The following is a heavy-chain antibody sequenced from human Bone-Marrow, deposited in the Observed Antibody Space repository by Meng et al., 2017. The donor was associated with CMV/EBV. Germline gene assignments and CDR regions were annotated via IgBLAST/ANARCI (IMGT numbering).Heavy chain of an antibody. CDR1: GYTFIGYY. CDR3: ARDHPDCSSTNCYT. D-gene: IGHD2-2*02. CDR2: INPNSGDT. V-gene: IGHV1-2*02. Sequence: SGYTFIGYYVHWVRQAPGQGLEWMGWINPNSGDTNYAQKFQGRVTMTRDTSISTAYMELSRLRSDDTAVYYCARDHPDCSSTNCYTRGLGTLVTVSS. J-gene: IGHJ4*02.